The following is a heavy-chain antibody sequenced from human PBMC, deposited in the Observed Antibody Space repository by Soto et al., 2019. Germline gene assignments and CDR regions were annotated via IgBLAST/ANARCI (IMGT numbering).Heavy chain of an antibody. J-gene: IGHJ4*02. D-gene: IGHD3-22*01. CDR1: GFTFSSYG. CDR3: AKSSSYDSSGYFDY. V-gene: IGHV3-30*18. CDR2: ISYDGSNK. Sequence: PGGSLRLSCAASGFTFSSYGMHWVRQAPGKWLEWVAVISYDGSNKYYADSVKGRFTISRDNSKNTLYLQMNSLRAEDTAVYYCAKSSSYDSSGYFDYWGQGXLVTVSS.